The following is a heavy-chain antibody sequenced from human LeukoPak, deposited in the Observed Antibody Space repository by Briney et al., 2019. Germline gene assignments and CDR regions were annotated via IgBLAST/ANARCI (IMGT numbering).Heavy chain of an antibody. V-gene: IGHV3-30*18. D-gene: IGHD6-13*01. Sequence: GGSLRLSCAVSGFTFSSYGMHWVRQAPGKGLEWVAVISYDGSKKYYADSVKGRFTISRDNSKNTLYLQMNSLRAEDTAVYYCAKDGLGGIAAAGYFDYWGQGTLVTVSS. CDR2: ISYDGSKK. J-gene: IGHJ4*02. CDR1: GFTFSSYG. CDR3: AKDGLGGIAAAGYFDY.